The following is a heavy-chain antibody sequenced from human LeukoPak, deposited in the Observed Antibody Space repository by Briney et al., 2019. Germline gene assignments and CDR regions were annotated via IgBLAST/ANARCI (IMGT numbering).Heavy chain of an antibody. J-gene: IGHJ4*02. Sequence: ASVKVSCKASGYTFTGYYMHWVRQDPGQGLEWMGWINPNSGGTNYAQKFQGRVTMTRDTSISTAYMELSRLRSDDTAVYYCARDTPHYCSSTSCPFDYWGQGTLVTVSS. D-gene: IGHD2-2*01. CDR2: INPNSGGT. V-gene: IGHV1-2*02. CDR3: ARDTPHYCSSTSCPFDY. CDR1: GYTFTGYY.